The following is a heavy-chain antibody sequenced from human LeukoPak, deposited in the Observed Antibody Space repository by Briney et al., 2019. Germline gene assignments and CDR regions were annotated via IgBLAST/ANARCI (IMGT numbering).Heavy chain of an antibody. D-gene: IGHD1-20*01. CDR1: EFTVSSTY. V-gene: IGHV3-53*01. Sequence: QSGGSLRLSCAVSEFTVSSTYMSWVRQAQGQGLEWVSLMYSFGNTYYADSVKGRFTISRDNSKTTLYLQMNSLRAEDTALYYCARGRPVTGTPVYYSYVMDVWGQGTMVTVSS. CDR2: MYSFGNT. CDR3: ARGRPVTGTPVYYSYVMDV. J-gene: IGHJ6*02.